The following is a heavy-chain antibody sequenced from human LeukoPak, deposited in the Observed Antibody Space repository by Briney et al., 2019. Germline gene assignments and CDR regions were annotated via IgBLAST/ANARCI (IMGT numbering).Heavy chain of an antibody. J-gene: IGHJ6*02. Sequence: PSETLSLTCAVYGGSFSGYYWSWIRQPPGKGLEWIGYIYYSGSTNYNPSLKSRVTISVDTSKNQFSLKLSSVTAADTAVYYCARDRLDSSTNYYYGMDVWGQGTTVTVSS. CDR2: IYYSGST. D-gene: IGHD2-2*01. V-gene: IGHV4-59*01. CDR1: GGSFSGYY. CDR3: ARDRLDSSTNYYYGMDV.